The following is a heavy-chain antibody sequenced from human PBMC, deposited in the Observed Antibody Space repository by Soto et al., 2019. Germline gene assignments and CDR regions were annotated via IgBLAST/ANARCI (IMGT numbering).Heavy chain of an antibody. CDR2: ISGSDGRT. J-gene: IGHJ4*02. CDR3: AKGVSQYTPLALFDY. Sequence: EVQLLESGGVLVRPGGSLRLSCAASGVTFSSYAMSWVRQAPGKGLEWVSTISGSDGRTYSTDSVKGRFTISRDNSRNTAYLQMNSLRVEDTAVYYCAKGVSQYTPLALFDYWGRGTLVTVSS. D-gene: IGHD5-18*01. V-gene: IGHV3-23*01. CDR1: GVTFSSYA.